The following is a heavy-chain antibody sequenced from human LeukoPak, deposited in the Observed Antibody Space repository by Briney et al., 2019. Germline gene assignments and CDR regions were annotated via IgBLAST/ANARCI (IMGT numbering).Heavy chain of an antibody. V-gene: IGHV1-2*06. D-gene: IGHD5-18*01. Sequence: ASVKVSCKVSGYTLTELSMHWVRQDPGQGLEWMGRINPNSGGTNYAQKFQGRVTMTRDTSISTAYMELSRLRSDDTAVYYCARELTDTATIRFDYWGQGTLVTVSS. CDR1: GYTLTELS. J-gene: IGHJ4*02. CDR3: ARELTDTATIRFDY. CDR2: INPNSGGT.